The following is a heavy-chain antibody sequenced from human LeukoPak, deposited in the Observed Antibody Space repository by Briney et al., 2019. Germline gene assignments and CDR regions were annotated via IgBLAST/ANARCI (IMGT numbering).Heavy chain of an antibody. J-gene: IGHJ4*02. CDR1: GGSISSYY. CDR2: IYSSGST. Sequence: PSETLSLTCTVSGGSISSYYWSWIRQPAGKGLQWIGRIYSSGSTNYSPSLKSRVTMSADTSKNQFSLRLTSVTAADTAVYYCARDLGFWSGPDYWGQGTLVTVSS. CDR3: ARDLGFWSGPDY. D-gene: IGHD3-3*01. V-gene: IGHV4-4*07.